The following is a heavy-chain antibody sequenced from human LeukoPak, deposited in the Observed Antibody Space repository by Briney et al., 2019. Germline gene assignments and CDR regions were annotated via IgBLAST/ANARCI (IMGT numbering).Heavy chain of an antibody. Sequence: GASVKVSCKASGFTFTNYDINWVRQAAGQGLEWMGWMNPTSGNTGYAQQFQGKITLTRNTSISTAYMDLSSLRSDDTAVYYCSTPVTQESYYHYGLVVCGQGTTIIVSS. J-gene: IGHJ6*02. CDR1: GFTFTNYD. CDR3: STPVTQESYYHYGLVV. CDR2: MNPTSGNT. V-gene: IGHV1-8*01. D-gene: IGHD4-17*01.